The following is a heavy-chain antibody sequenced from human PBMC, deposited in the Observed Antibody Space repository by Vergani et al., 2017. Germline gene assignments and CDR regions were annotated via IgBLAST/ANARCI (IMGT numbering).Heavy chain of an antibody. Sequence: QVQLQQWGAGLLKPSETLSLTCAVYGGSFSGYYWSWIRQPAGKGLEWIGRIYTSGSTNYNPSLKSRVTISVDTSKNQFSLKLSSVTAADTAVYYCARDVDYYDSSGFDYWGQGTLVTVSS. V-gene: IGHV4-59*10. J-gene: IGHJ4*02. D-gene: IGHD3-22*01. CDR1: GGSFSGYY. CDR3: ARDVDYYDSSGFDY. CDR2: IYTSGST.